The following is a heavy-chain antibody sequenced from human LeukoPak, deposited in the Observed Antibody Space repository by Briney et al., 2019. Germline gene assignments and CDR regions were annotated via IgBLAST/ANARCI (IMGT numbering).Heavy chain of an antibody. J-gene: IGHJ3*02. CDR2: THHSGVT. V-gene: IGHV4-4*02. Sequence: PSGTLSLTCAVSGGSLSSVNWWSWVRQPPGKGLEWIGDTHHSGVTNYNASLKSRVTISVDKSKNQLSLELTSVTAADTAVYYCATSGDVDTAMVQGTFDIWGQGTMVTVSS. CDR1: GGSLSSVNW. CDR3: ATSGDVDTAMVQGTFDI. D-gene: IGHD5-18*01.